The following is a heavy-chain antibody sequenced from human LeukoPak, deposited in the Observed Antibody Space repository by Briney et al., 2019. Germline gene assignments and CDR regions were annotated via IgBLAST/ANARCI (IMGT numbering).Heavy chain of an antibody. V-gene: IGHV4-4*07. Sequence: SETLSLTCTVSGGSISTYYWSWIRQPAGKGLEWIGRIYSSGSTNYNPSLKSRVPMSVDTSKNQLSLKLSSVTAADTAVYYCARPADDGFDIWGQGTMVTVSA. CDR3: ARPADDGFDI. J-gene: IGHJ3*02. D-gene: IGHD6-25*01. CDR1: GGSISTYY. CDR2: IYSSGST.